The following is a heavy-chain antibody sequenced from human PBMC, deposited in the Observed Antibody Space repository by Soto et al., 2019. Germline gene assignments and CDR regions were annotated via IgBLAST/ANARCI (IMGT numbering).Heavy chain of an antibody. CDR3: AKDRGWTGDY. CDR2: ILYDGSNK. V-gene: IGHV3-30*18. J-gene: IGHJ4*02. Sequence: QVQLVESGGGVVQPGRSLRLSCAASGFTFSSYGMHWVRQAPGKGLEWVAVILYDGSNKYYADSVKGRFTISRDNSKNTLYLQMNSLRAEDTAVYYCAKDRGWTGDYWGQGTLVTVSS. CDR1: GFTFSSYG. D-gene: IGHD6-19*01.